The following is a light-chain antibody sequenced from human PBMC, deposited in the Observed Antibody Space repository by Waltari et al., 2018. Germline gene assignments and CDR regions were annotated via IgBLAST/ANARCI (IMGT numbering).Light chain of an antibody. CDR2: EDN. Sequence: NFMLTQPHSVSESPGKTVTISCTRSSGSIASNYVQWYQQRPGSSPTTVIYEDNQRPSGVPDRFSGSIDSSSNSVSLTISGLKTEDEADYYCQSYDSSNDVFGGGTKLTVL. CDR1: SGSIASNY. J-gene: IGLJ3*02. V-gene: IGLV6-57*01. CDR3: QSYDSSNDV.